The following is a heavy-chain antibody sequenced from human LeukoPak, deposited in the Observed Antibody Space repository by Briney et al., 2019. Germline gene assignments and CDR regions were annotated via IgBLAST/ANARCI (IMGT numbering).Heavy chain of an antibody. CDR3: AKDHITIFGVVIDEGAFDI. D-gene: IGHD3-3*01. J-gene: IGHJ3*02. CDR2: ISGSGDST. Sequence: GGSLRLSCAASGFTVSSNYMSWVRQAPGKGLEWVSAISGSGDSTDYADSVKGRFSISRDNSKNTVYLQMNSLRAEDTAVYSCAKDHITIFGVVIDEGAFDIWGQGTMVTVSS. V-gene: IGHV3-23*01. CDR1: GFTVSSNY.